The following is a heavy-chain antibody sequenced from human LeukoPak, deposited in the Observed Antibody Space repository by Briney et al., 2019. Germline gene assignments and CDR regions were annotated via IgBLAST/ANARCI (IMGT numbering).Heavy chain of an antibody. CDR1: GFPFRSYS. J-gene: IGHJ6*02. D-gene: IGHD3-10*01. CDR3: ASQSMVRGALSGEDV. V-gene: IGHV3-53*01. CDR2: IYSGGST. Sequence: GGSLRLSCAAAGFPFRSYSMNWVRQVPGKGLEWVSVIYSGGSTYYADSVKGRFTISRDNSKNTLYLQMNSLRAEDTAVYYCASQSMVRGALSGEDVWGQGTTVTVSS.